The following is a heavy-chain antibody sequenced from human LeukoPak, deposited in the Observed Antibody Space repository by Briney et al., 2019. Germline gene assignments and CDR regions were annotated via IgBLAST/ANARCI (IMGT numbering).Heavy chain of an antibody. Sequence: PGGSLRLSCAASGFDFSGFYMHWVRQASGRGLEWVGLIRSKPSSYTPVYAASVKGRFTISRDDSKNTAYLQMNSLKAEDTAVYFCARSKPPAVKDYYGLDVWGQGTTVIVSS. D-gene: IGHD6-25*01. CDR1: GFDFSGFY. CDR3: ARSKPPAVKDYYGLDV. V-gene: IGHV3-73*01. J-gene: IGHJ6*02. CDR2: IRSKPSSYTP.